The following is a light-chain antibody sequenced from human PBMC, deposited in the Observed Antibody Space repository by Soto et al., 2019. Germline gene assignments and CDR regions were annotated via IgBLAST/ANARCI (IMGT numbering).Light chain of an antibody. CDR3: QQYNNWPVT. V-gene: IGKV3-11*01. Sequence: EIVLTQSPATLSLSPGERATLSCRASQSFSNYLAWYQQKPGQAPRLLISVASNRATGIPARFSGSGSGTDFTLTISSLESEDFATYYCQQYNNWPVTFGGGTKVDIK. CDR2: VAS. CDR1: QSFSNY. J-gene: IGKJ4*01.